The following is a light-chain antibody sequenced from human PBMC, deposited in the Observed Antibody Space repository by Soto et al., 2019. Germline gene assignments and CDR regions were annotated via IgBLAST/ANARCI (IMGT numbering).Light chain of an antibody. CDR3: QQTHSTPLT. CDR2: GAS. J-gene: IGKJ1*01. CDR1: QTITTY. V-gene: IGKV1-39*01. Sequence: DIQMTQSPSSLSASVGDRVTISCRASQTITTYLNWYQQKPGKAPQLLIYGASILQSGVPSRFTGSGSGTDFTLTISSLQPDDFATYHWQQTHSTPLTFGQGTKVEIK.